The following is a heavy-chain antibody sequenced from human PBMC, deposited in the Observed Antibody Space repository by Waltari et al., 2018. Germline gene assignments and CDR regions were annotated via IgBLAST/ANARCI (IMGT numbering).Heavy chain of an antibody. J-gene: IGHJ4*02. Sequence: QVQVVDSGGGVVQPGGSLRLSCAASGFTFSLHYMQWVRQAPGKGLEWVAFIRNDGGNAYYADSAKGRFTISRDNSKNMVYLQMNSLRPEDTAMYFCIKGGTSFDWWGQGTLVTVSS. V-gene: IGHV3-30*02. CDR1: GFTFSLHY. CDR3: IKGGTSFDW. CDR2: IRNDGGNA. D-gene: IGHD1-26*01.